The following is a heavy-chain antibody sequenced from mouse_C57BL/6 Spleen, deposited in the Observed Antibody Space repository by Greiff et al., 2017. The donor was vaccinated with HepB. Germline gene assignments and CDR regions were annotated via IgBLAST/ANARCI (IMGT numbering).Heavy chain of an antibody. J-gene: IGHJ2*01. V-gene: IGHV14-2*01. CDR1: GFNIKDYY. CDR3: ALDSSGYYFDY. CDR2: IDPADGDT. D-gene: IGHD3-2*02. Sequence: VQLQQSGAELVKPGASVKLSCTASGFNIKDYYMHWVKQRTEQGLEWIGRIDPADGDTRYAPKFQGNATITADTTSNTAYLQLRSLPSEDTAVYYCALDSSGYYFDYWGQGTTLTVSS.